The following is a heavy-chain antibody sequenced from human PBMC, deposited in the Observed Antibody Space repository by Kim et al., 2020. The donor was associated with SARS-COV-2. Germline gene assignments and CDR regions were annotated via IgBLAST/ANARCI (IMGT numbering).Heavy chain of an antibody. V-gene: IGHV4-34*01. CDR3: ARGGYRYYDFWSGPSAFDI. D-gene: IGHD3-3*01. J-gene: IGHJ3*02. Sequence: SRVTISVDPSKNRFSLKLSSVTAADTAVYYCARGGYRYYDFWSGPSAFDIWGQGTMVTVSS.